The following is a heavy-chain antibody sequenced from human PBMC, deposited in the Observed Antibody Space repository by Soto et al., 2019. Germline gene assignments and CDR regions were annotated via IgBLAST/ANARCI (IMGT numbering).Heavy chain of an antibody. CDR2: ISAYNGNT. Sequence: QVQLVQSGAEVKKPGASVKVSCKASGYTFTNYAFSWVRQAPGQGLEWMGWISAYNGNTNYPQKLQGRVTMTTDTTRRTAYMELRSLRSDGTAVYYCAGDLAAGGPFACWGHGTLVTVSS. CDR3: AGDLAAGGPFAC. V-gene: IGHV1-18*01. J-gene: IGHJ4*01. D-gene: IGHD6-13*01. CDR1: GYTFTNYA.